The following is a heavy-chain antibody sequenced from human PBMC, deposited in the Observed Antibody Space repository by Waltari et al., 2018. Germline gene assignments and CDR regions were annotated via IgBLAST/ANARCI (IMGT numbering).Heavy chain of an antibody. CDR3: AKRIVGGPFDV. V-gene: IGHV1-69*13. J-gene: IGHJ3*01. Sequence: QVRLVQSGAEVRKPGSSVRVSCEASGGSFGTYAITWVRQAPGQGLEWMAGIIPIYGTPNYAQKFQGRVTIAADASTRTAYMDLSSLRSDDTAVYYCAKRIVGGPFDVWGQGTVVTVS. CDR2: IIPIYGTP. D-gene: IGHD1-26*01. CDR1: GGSFGTYA.